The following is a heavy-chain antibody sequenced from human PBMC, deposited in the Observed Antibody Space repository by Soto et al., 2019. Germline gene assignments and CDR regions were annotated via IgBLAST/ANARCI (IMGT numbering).Heavy chain of an antibody. CDR2: TIPILGIA. CDR1: GGTFSSYT. Sequence: QVQLVQSGAEVKKPGSSVKVSCKASGGTFSSYTISWVRQAPGQGLEWMGRTIPILGIANYAQKFQGRVTITADKSTSTAYMELSSLRSEDTAVYYCARDRLYCSSTSCYDYWGQGTLVTVSS. CDR3: ARDRLYCSSTSCYDY. V-gene: IGHV1-69*08. J-gene: IGHJ4*02. D-gene: IGHD2-2*01.